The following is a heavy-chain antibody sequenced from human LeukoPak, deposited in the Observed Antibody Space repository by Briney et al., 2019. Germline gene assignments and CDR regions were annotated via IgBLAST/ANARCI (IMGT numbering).Heavy chain of an antibody. J-gene: IGHJ5*02. D-gene: IGHD3-10*01. CDR1: GGSFSGYY. V-gene: IGHV4-34*01. CDR3: ARAASYYFGSGIRYYWFDP. Sequence: SETLSLTCAVYGGSFSGYYWSWIRQPPGKGLEWIGEINHSGSTNYNPSLKSRVTISVDTPKNQFSLKLSSVTAADTAVYYCARAASYYFGSGIRYYWFDPWGQGTLVTVSP. CDR2: INHSGST.